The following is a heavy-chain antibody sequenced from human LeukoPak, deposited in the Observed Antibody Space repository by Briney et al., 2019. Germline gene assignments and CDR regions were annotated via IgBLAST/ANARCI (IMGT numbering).Heavy chain of an antibody. CDR3: ARSMVRGVTFDY. CDR2: ITSGGSTI. V-gene: IGHV3-48*03. J-gene: IGHJ4*02. CDR1: GFTFSSYE. Sequence: GGSLRLSCAASGFTFSSYEMNWVRQAPGKGLEWASYITSGGSTIYYADSVKGRFTISRDNAKNSLYLQMNSLRAEDTAVYYCARSMVRGVTFDYWGQGTLVTVSS. D-gene: IGHD3-10*01.